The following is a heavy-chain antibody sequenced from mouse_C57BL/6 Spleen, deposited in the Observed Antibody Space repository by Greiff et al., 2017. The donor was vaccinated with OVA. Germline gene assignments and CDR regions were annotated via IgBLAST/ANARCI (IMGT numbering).Heavy chain of an antibody. CDR3: TRGLGYDGFAY. Sequence: QVQLQQSGAELVRPGASVKMSCKASGYTFTSYTMHWVKQRPGQGLEWIGYINPSCGHTKYNQKFKDKATLTADKSSSTAYMQRSSLTSEDSAVYYCTRGLGYDGFAYWGQGTLVTVSA. CDR1: GYTFTSYT. D-gene: IGHD2-2*01. J-gene: IGHJ3*01. V-gene: IGHV1-4*01. CDR2: INPSCGHT.